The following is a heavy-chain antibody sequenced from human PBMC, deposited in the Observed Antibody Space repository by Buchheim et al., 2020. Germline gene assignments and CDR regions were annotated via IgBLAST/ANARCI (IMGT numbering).Heavy chain of an antibody. V-gene: IGHV4-59*01. Sequence: QVQLQESGPGLVKPSETLSLTCSVSGVSISSFYWSWIRQPPGKGLEWIGHIYDSGYTNYNPSLKSRVTISVDTSKSQFSLKLRSVTVADTAVYYCAREHTSVGFTYGYGMDVWGQGTT. J-gene: IGHJ6*02. D-gene: IGHD5-18*01. CDR1: GVSISSFY. CDR2: IYDSGYT. CDR3: AREHTSVGFTYGYGMDV.